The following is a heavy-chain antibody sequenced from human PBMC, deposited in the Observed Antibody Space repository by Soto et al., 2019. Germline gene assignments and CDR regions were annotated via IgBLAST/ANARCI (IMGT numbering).Heavy chain of an antibody. CDR1: GYTVTGYY. J-gene: IGHJ5*02. CDR2: INPNSGGT. D-gene: IGHD2-8*01. V-gene: IGHV1-2*04. CDR3: ARGPPVLMVYATNWFDP. Sequence: GASVKVSCKASGYTVTGYYMHWVRQAPGQGLEWMGWINPNSGGTNYAQKFQGWVTMTRDTSISTAYMELSRLRSDDTAVYYCARGPPVLMVYATNWFDPWGQGTMVTVSS.